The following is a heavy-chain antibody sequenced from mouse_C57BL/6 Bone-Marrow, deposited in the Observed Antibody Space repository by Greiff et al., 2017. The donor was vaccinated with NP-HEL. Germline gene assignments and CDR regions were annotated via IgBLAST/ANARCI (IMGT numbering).Heavy chain of an antibody. V-gene: IGHV1-26*01. CDR3: ARQGQRRLLWFAY. Sequence: VQLQQSGPELVKPGASVKISCKASGYTFTDYYMNWVKQSHGKSLEWIGDINPNNGGTSYNQKFKGKATLTVDKSSSTAYMELRSLTSEDSAVYYGARQGQRRLLWFAYWGQGTLVTVSA. D-gene: IGHD3-2*02. CDR1: GYTFTDYY. J-gene: IGHJ3*01. CDR2: INPNNGGT.